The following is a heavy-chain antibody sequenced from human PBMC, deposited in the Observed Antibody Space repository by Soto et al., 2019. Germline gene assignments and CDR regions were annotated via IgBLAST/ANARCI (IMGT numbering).Heavy chain of an antibody. V-gene: IGHV1-69*18. J-gene: IGHJ4*02. CDR1: GDTFSGYP. CDR3: ARDGGCGELKY. CDR2: IIPVFGTT. Sequence: QVQLVQSGAELKKPGSSVKVSCKASGDTFSGYPINWVRQAPGEGLEWMGRIIPVFGTTNDAQRFEGRVTFTADESTNTAYMELRGLVSEDSAVYYCARDGGCGELKYWGPGTLVTVSS. D-gene: IGHD3-16*01.